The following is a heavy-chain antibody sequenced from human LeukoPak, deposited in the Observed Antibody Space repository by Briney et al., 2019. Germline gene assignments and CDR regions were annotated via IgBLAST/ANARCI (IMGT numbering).Heavy chain of an antibody. J-gene: IGHJ4*02. V-gene: IGHV4-61*02. D-gene: IGHD3-3*01. CDR3: ASTITSGFTIFGTFDY. Sequence: ASQTLSLTCTVSGGSISSGSYYWSWIRQPAGKGLEWIGRIYTSGSTNYNPSLKSRVTISVDTSKNQFSLKLSSVTAADTAVYHCASTITSGFTIFGTFDYWGQGTLVTVSS. CDR1: GGSISSGSYY. CDR2: IYTSGST.